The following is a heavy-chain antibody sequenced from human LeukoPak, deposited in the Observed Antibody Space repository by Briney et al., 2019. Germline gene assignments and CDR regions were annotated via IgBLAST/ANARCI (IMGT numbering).Heavy chain of an antibody. V-gene: IGHV3-23*01. Sequence: GGSLRLSCAASGFNFANHAMSWVRQTPGKGLEWVSAISGGGDITYYADSVTGRFTISRDNSKDTLFLQMHSLRSGDTAVYYCVREDTPATANYWGQGTLVTISS. D-gene: IGHD2-21*02. CDR2: ISGGGDIT. J-gene: IGHJ4*02. CDR3: VREDTPATANY. CDR1: GFNFANHA.